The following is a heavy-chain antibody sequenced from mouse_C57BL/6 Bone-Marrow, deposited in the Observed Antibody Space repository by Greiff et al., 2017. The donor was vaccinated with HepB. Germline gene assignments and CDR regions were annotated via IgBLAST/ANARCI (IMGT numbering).Heavy chain of an antibody. Sequence: QVQLQQPGAELVKPGASVKMSCKASGYTFTSYWITWVKQRPGQGLEWIGDIYPGSGSTNYNEKFKSKATLTVDTSSSTAYMQLSSLTSEDSAVYYCARSNWDGAGFAYWCQGTRVTVSA. CDR3: ARSNWDGAGFAY. D-gene: IGHD4-1*01. V-gene: IGHV1-55*01. J-gene: IGHJ3*01. CDR2: IYPGSGST. CDR1: GYTFTSYW.